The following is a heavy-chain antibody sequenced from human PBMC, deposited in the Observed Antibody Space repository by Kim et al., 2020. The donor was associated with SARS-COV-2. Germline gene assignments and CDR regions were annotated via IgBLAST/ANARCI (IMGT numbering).Heavy chain of an antibody. J-gene: IGHJ4*02. CDR3: ARGSGGYRPFDY. V-gene: IGHV3-72*01. D-gene: IGHD1-26*01. Sequence: EYAASVKGRFTISREDSKNSLNLQMDSLKTEETAVYYCARGSGGYRPFDYWGRGTLVTVSS.